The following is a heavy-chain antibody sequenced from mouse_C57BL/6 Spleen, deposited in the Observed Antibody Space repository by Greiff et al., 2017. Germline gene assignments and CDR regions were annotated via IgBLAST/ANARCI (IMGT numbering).Heavy chain of an antibody. J-gene: IGHJ2*01. Sequence: VQLQQSGAELVRPGASVKLSCTASGFTIKGDCMHWVKQRPEQGLEWIGWIDPENGDTEYASKFQGKATRTADTSSNTAYLQLSSLTSEDTAVYYCTQSFSHYYGSSFYYFDYWGQGTTLTVSS. V-gene: IGHV14-4*01. CDR2: IDPENGDT. CDR1: GFTIKGDC. CDR3: TQSFSHYYGSSFYYFDY. D-gene: IGHD1-1*01.